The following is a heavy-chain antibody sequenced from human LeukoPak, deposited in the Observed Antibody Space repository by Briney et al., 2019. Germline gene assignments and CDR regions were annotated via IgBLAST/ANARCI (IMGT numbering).Heavy chain of an antibody. Sequence: PGGSLRLSCAASGFTFSSYDMHWVRQAPGKGLEWVAVISYDGNNKYYADSVKGRFTISRDNSEKTLYLQMNSLRAEDTAVYYCARGAYNEEDWYFDLWGRGILVTVSS. J-gene: IGHJ2*01. CDR3: ARGAYNEEDWYFDL. D-gene: IGHD5-24*01. CDR1: GFTFSSYD. V-gene: IGHV3-30-3*01. CDR2: ISYDGNNK.